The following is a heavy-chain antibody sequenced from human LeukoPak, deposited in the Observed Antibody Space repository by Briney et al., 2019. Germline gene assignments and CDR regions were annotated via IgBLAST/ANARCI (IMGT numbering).Heavy chain of an antibody. D-gene: IGHD6-19*01. V-gene: IGHV3-23*01. J-gene: IGHJ4*02. CDR1: GFTFSSYA. CDR3: SKDLYSSGWYQDY. Sequence: PGGSLRLSCAASGFTFSSYAMSWVRQAPGKGLEWVSAISGSGGSTYYADSVKGRFTISRDNSKNTLYLQMNSLRAEDTAVYYCSKDLYSSGWYQDYWGQGTLVTVSS. CDR2: ISGSGGST.